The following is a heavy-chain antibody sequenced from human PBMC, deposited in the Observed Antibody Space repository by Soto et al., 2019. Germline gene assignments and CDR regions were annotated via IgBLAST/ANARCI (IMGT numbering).Heavy chain of an antibody. CDR2: IYSGGST. CDR3: ARGGIAARQYYYYYGMDV. Sequence: GVSLRLSCAASGFTVSSNYMSWVRQAPGKGLEWVSVIYSGGSTYYADSVKGRFTISRDNSKNTLYLQMNSLRAEDTAVYYCARGGIAARQYYYYYGMDVWGQGTTVTVSS. V-gene: IGHV3-53*01. J-gene: IGHJ6*02. CDR1: GFTVSSNY. D-gene: IGHD6-6*01.